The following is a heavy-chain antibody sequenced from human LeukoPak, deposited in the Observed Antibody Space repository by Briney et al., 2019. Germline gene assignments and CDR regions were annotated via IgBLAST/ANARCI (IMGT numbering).Heavy chain of an antibody. CDR1: GGSISSGSYY. V-gene: IGHV4-61*02. CDR2: IYTSGST. CDR3: ARGGYCSSTSCYSSRSGFDY. J-gene: IGHJ4*02. Sequence: SQTLSLTCTVSGGSISSGSYYWGWIRQPAGKGLEWIGRIYTSGSTNYNPSLKSRVTISVDTSKNQFSLKLSSVTAADTAVYYCARGGYCSSTSCYSSRSGFDYWGQGTLVTVSS. D-gene: IGHD2-2*01.